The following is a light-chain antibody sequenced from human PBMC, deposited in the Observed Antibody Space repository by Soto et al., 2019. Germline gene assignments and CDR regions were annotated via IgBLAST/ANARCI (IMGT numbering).Light chain of an antibody. J-gene: IGLJ1*01. Sequence: SVLTQPASVSGSLGQSITISCTGTSSDVGIYNYVSWYQQHPGKAPKLMIYQVTNRPSGVSNRFSGSKSGNTASLTISGLQAEDEADYYCSSYTGSTNYGFGTGTKVTVL. CDR3: SSYTGSTNYG. CDR2: QVT. V-gene: IGLV2-14*01. CDR1: SSDVGIYNY.